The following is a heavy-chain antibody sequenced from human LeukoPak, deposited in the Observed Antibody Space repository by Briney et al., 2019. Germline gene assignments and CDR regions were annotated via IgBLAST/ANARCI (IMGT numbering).Heavy chain of an antibody. J-gene: IGHJ4*02. Sequence: SETLSLTCAVYGGSFSGYYWSWIRQPPGKGLEWIGEINHSGSTNYNPSLKSRVTISVDTSKNQFSLKLSSVTAADTAVYYCTRGPGSSWYGVDYWGQGTLVTVSS. CDR1: GGSFSGYY. V-gene: IGHV4-34*01. CDR3: TRGPGSSWYGVDY. D-gene: IGHD6-13*01. CDR2: INHSGST.